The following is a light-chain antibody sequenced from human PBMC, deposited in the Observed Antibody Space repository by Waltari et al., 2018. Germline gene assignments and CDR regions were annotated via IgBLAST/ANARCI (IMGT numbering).Light chain of an antibody. J-gene: IGKJ1*01. CDR1: QSVSSY. CDR2: DAS. V-gene: IGKV3-11*01. CDR3: QQRSNWPPWT. Sequence: EIVLTQSPATLSLSPGERATPSCRASQSVSSYLAWYQQEPAQAPRLLIYDASNRATGIPARFSGSGSGTDFTLTISSLEPEDFAVYYCQQRSNWPPWTFGQGTKVEIK.